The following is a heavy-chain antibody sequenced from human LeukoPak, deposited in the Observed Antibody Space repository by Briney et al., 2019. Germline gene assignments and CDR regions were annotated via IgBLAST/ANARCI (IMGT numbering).Heavy chain of an antibody. CDR2: PHPEDGET. J-gene: IGHJ4*02. CDR1: GYTLSQLS. D-gene: IGHD5-24*01. V-gene: IGHV1-24*01. CDR3: STDLQPYRDGYIR. Sequence: ASVKVSCKVSGYTLSQLSIHWVRQAPGKGLEWMGGPHPEDGETIYEQKFQGRVTMTEDKSTDTAYMELSSLRSEDTAVYYCSTDLQPYRDGYIRWGQGTLVSVSS.